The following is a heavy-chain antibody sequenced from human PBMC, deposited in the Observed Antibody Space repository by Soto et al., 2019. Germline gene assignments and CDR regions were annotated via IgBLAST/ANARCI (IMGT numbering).Heavy chain of an antibody. CDR1: GFTFSSYG. J-gene: IGHJ4*02. CDR2: ISYDGSNK. D-gene: IGHD6-19*01. CDR3: AKDRIAVAGKEMKRGYFDY. Sequence: PGGSLRLSCAASGFTFSSYGMHWVRQAPGKGLEWVAVISYDGSNKYYADSVKGRFTISRDNSKNTLYLQMNSLRAEDTAVYYCAKDRIAVAGKEMKRGYFDYWGQGTLVTVSS. V-gene: IGHV3-30*18.